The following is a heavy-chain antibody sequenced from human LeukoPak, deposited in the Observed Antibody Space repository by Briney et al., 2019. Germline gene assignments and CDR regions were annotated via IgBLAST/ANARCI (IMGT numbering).Heavy chain of an antibody. CDR2: ISSSSSYI. D-gene: IGHD3-22*01. Sequence: GGSLRLSCAASGFTFSSYSMNWVRQAPGKGLEWVSSISSSSSYIYFADSVKGRFTISRDNAKNSLYLQMNSLRAEDTAVYYCAKDPFITNDSSGLDYWGQGTLVTVSS. CDR1: GFTFSSYS. J-gene: IGHJ4*02. CDR3: AKDPFITNDSSGLDY. V-gene: IGHV3-21*01.